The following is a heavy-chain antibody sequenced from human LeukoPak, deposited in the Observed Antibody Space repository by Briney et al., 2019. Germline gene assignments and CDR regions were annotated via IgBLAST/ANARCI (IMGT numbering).Heavy chain of an antibody. J-gene: IGHJ4*02. CDR2: MYPGDSDT. D-gene: IGHD4-23*01. CDR3: GRHLYGGNSAIGY. CDR1: GYSFTSYW. Sequence: GESLKISCKGSGYSFTSYWIGWVRQMPGKGPEWMGIMYPGDSDTRYSPSFQGQVTISVDKSISTAYLQWSSLKASDTAMCYCGRHLYGGNSAIGYWGQGTLVTVSS. V-gene: IGHV5-51*01.